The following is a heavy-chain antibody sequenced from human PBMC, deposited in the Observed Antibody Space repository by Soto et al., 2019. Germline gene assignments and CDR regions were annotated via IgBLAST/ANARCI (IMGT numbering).Heavy chain of an antibody. D-gene: IGHD6-6*01. V-gene: IGHV1-18*01. CDR2: ISAYNGNT. CDR3: ARDLRGLAAPYNWFDP. CDR1: GYTFTSYG. J-gene: IGHJ5*02. Sequence: ASVKVSCKASGYTFTSYGISWVRQAPGQGLEWMGWISAYNGNTNYAQKLQGRVTMTTDTSTSTAYMELRSLRSDDTAVYYCARDLRGLAAPYNWFDPWGQGTLVTVSS.